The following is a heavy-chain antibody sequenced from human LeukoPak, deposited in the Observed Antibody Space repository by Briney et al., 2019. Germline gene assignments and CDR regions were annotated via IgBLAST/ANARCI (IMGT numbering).Heavy chain of an antibody. D-gene: IGHD3-22*01. CDR2: ISDSGGNT. Sequence: GGSLRLSCAASGFTFNSYAMSWVRQAPWERLQWVSGISDSGGNTYYADSVKGRFTISRDNSKNTLYLQMNSLRAEDTAVYYCAKLLGYYYDSSGYYPGYFQHWGQGTLVTVSS. CDR3: AKLLGYYYDSSGYYPGYFQH. CDR1: GFTFNSYA. V-gene: IGHV3-23*01. J-gene: IGHJ1*01.